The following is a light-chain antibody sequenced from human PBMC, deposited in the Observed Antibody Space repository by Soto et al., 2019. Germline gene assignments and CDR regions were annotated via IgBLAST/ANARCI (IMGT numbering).Light chain of an antibody. V-gene: IGKV1-33*01. CDR1: QDISNY. CDR2: DAS. J-gene: IGKJ3*01. CDR3: QQYDNLPIT. Sequence: DIQMTQSPSSLSASVGDRVTITCQASQDISNYLNWYQQKPGKAPKLLIYDASNLETGAPSRFSGSGSGTDFTFTISSLQPEDIATYYCQQYDNLPITFGPGT.